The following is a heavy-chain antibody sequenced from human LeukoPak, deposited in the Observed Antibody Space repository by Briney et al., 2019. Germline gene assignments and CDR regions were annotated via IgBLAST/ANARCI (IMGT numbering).Heavy chain of an antibody. CDR3: AELGITMIGGV. CDR1: GFTFSSYE. Sequence: GGSLSLSCAASGFTFSSYEMNWVRQATGKGLEWVSYISSSGSTIYYADSVKGRFTISRDNAENSLYLQMNSLRAENTAVYYCAELGITMIGGVWGKGTTVTISS. J-gene: IGHJ6*04. V-gene: IGHV3-48*03. D-gene: IGHD3-10*02. CDR2: ISSSGSTI.